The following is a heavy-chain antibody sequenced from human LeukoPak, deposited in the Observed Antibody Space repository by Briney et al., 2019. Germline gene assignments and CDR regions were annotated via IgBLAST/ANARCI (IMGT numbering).Heavy chain of an antibody. V-gene: IGHV4-38-2*02. CDR2: IYHSGST. D-gene: IGHD5-18*01. J-gene: IGHJ4*02. CDR3: ARVGGTAKGRFGY. CDR1: GYSISSGYY. Sequence: LETLSLTCTVSGYSISSGYYWGWIRQPPGKGLEWIGSIYHSGSTYYNPSLKSRVTISVDTSKNQFSLKLSSVTAADTAVYYCARVGGTAKGRFGYWGQGTLVTVSS.